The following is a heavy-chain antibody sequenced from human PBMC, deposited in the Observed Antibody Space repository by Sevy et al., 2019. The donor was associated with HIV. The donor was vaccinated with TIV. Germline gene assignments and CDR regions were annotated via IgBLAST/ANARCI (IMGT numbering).Heavy chain of an antibody. CDR3: ARRPTDQSGSYWFDP. CDR1: GFSLNSYW. CDR2: IKTDGSDT. J-gene: IGHJ5*02. Sequence: GGSLRLSCAASGFSLNSYWMSWVRQAPGKGLEWVSRIKTDGSDTSYADSVKGRFTISRDNTKNTLYLQMNSLRAEDTAVYYCARRPTDQSGSYWFDPWGQGTLVTVSS. V-gene: IGHV3-74*01. D-gene: IGHD1-26*01.